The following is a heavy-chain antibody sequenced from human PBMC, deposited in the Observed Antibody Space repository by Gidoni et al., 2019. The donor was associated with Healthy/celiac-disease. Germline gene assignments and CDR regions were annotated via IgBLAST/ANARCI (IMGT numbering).Heavy chain of an antibody. CDR2: INHSGGSK. J-gene: IGHJ4*02. Sequence: QVQLVQSGAEVKKPGASVKVSCKSSGYTFTRYYMHWVRQAPGQGLEWMGIINHSGGSKSYEQKFQGRVTMTRDTSTSTVYMELSSLRSEDTAVYYCARGRRYGDYVGYFDYWGQGTLVTVSS. D-gene: IGHD4-17*01. V-gene: IGHV1-46*01. CDR3: ARGRRYGDYVGYFDY. CDR1: GYTFTRYY.